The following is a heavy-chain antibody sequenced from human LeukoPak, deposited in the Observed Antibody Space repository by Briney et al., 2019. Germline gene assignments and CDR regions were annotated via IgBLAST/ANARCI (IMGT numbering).Heavy chain of an antibody. V-gene: IGHV4-59*01. CDR2: IYYSGST. J-gene: IGHJ2*01. CDR3: ARGGWSLDF. CDR1: GGSISSYY. Sequence: SETLSLTCTVSGGSISSYYWSWIRQPPGKGLEWIGYIYYSGSTNYNPSLKSRVTISVDTSKNQFSLKLSSVTAADTAVYFCARGGWSLDFWGRGTLVAVSS.